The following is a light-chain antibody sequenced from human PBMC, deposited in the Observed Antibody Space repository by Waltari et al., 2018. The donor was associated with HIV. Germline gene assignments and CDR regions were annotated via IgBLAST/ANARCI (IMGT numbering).Light chain of an antibody. CDR3: GTWDSSLSAWV. V-gene: IGLV1-51*01. CDR2: DNN. Sequence: QSVLTQPPSVSAAPGQKVTISCSGRSSHIGYHYVSWYQQLPGTAPKLLIYDNNKRPSGIPDRFSGSKSGTSATLGITGLQTGDEADYYCGTWDSSLSAWVFGGGTKLTVL. CDR1: SSHIGYHY. J-gene: IGLJ3*02.